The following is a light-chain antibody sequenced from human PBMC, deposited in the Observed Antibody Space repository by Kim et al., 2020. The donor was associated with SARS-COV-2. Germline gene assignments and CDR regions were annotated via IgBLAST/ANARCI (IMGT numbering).Light chain of an antibody. CDR3: QVWDRSTDHVI. J-gene: IGLJ2*01. V-gene: IGLV3-21*01. Sequence: SYELTQPPSLSVAPGETATISCGGNDIGRKSVHWYQQRPGQAPALVIYFDKDRPSGIPERFSGSNSENSATLTISRVEVGDEADYYCQVWDRSTDHVIFGGGTQLTVL. CDR2: FDK. CDR1: DIGRKS.